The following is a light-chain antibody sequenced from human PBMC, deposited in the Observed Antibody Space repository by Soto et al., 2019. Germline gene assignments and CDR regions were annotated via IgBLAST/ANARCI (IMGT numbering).Light chain of an antibody. CDR2: WAS. CDR1: QGVLYSSNNKHC. V-gene: IGKV4-1*01. J-gene: IGKJ2*01. Sequence: DIAMTQSPDSLAVSLGERATINCKSSQGVLYSSNNKHCLVWLQQKAGQPPKLLISWASTRESGVPARFSGSGSGTDFTLTISSLQAEDVAVYYCQQCYSTPYTFGQGTKLEI. CDR3: QQCYSTPYT.